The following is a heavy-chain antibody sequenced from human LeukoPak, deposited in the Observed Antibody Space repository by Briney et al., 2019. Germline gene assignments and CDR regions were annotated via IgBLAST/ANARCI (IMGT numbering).Heavy chain of an antibody. CDR2: INPNSGGT. V-gene: IGHV1-2*02. CDR3: ANRYYWYDFQSNAFDI. J-gene: IGHJ3*02. Sequence: ASVKVSCKASGYTLTGYYFHWVRQAPGQGLEWMGWINPNSGGTNYAQKFQGRVTMTRDTSISAAYMELRRLRSDDTAVYYCANRYYWYDFQSNAFDIWGQGTMLTVSS. CDR1: GYTLTGYY. D-gene: IGHD1-20*01.